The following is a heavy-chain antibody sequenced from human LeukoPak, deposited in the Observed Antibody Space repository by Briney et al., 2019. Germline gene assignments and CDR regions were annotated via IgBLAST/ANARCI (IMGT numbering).Heavy chain of an antibody. CDR1: GFTFSSYA. Sequence: GGSLRLSCAASGFTFSSYAMSWVRQAPGKGLEWVSGISGSGGSTYHADSVKGRFTIPSDNSRNTLYLQMNSLRAEDTAVYYCAKGYSSGWLQSFDYWGQGTLVTVSS. J-gene: IGHJ4*02. D-gene: IGHD6-19*01. CDR2: ISGSGGST. V-gene: IGHV3-23*01. CDR3: AKGYSSGWLQSFDY.